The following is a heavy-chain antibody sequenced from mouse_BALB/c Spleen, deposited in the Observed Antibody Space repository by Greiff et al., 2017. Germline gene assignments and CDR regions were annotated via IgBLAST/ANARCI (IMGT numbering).Heavy chain of an antibody. Sequence: VKLVESGPGLVQPSQSLSITCTVSGFSLTSYGVHWVRQSPGKGLEWLGVIWSGGSTDYNAAFISRLSISKDNSKSQAFFKMNSLQANDTAIYYCARDYYRYDGYYFDYWGQGTTLTVSS. V-gene: IGHV2-2*02. D-gene: IGHD2-14*01. CDR3: ARDYYRYDGYYFDY. CDR1: GFSLTSYG. CDR2: IWSGGST. J-gene: IGHJ2*01.